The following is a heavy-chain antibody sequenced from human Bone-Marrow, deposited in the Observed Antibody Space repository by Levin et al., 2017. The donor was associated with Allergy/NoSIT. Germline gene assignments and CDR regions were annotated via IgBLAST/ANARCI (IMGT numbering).Heavy chain of an antibody. V-gene: IGHV4-61*01. CDR3: ARDRSLPQFYSGIAARSGDYYGMDV. J-gene: IGHJ6*02. CDR2: IYYSGST. CDR1: GGSVSSGSYY. Sequence: SETLSLTCTVSGGSVSSGSYYWSWIRQPPGKGLEWIGYIYYSGSTNYNPSLKSRVTISVDTSKNQFSLKLSSVTAADTAVYYCARDRSLPQFYSGIAARSGDYYGMDVWGQGTTVTVSS. D-gene: IGHD6-6*01.